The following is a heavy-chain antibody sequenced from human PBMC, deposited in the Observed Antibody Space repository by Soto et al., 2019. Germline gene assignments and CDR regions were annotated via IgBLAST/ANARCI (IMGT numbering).Heavy chain of an antibody. D-gene: IGHD4-17*01. Sequence: GGSLRLSCAASGFTFSSYAMSWVRQAPRKGLEWVSAISGSGGSTYYADSVKGRFTISRDNSKNTLYLQMNSLRAEDTAVYYCAKDPSLDDYGDYGYYYYGMDVWGQGTTVTVSS. CDR3: AKDPSLDDYGDYGYYYYGMDV. J-gene: IGHJ6*01. CDR2: ISGSGGST. CDR1: GFTFSSYA. V-gene: IGHV3-23*01.